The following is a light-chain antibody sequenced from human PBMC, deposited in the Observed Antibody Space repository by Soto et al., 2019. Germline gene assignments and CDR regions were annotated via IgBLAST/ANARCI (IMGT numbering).Light chain of an antibody. V-gene: IGKV3-11*01. CDR2: DAS. J-gene: IGKJ5*01. CDR1: QSVRRY. CDR3: QQYGSSIT. Sequence: EIVLTQSPATLSLSPGERATLSCRASQSVRRYLAWYQQKPGQAPRLLIYDASTRAPGLPAWFRGRGSETDFTLAITSLKPENSAVYYCQQYGSSITVSQGT.